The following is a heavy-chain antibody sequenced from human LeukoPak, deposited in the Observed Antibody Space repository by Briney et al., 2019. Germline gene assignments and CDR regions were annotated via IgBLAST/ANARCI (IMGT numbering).Heavy chain of an antibody. Sequence: GGSLRLSCVASGFTVSSNYMSWVRQAPGKGLEWVSVIYSGGSTYYADSVKGRFTISRDNSKNTLYLQMNSLRVEDTAVYYCARDLRRMGATTAYLHHWGQGTLVTVSS. J-gene: IGHJ1*01. V-gene: IGHV3-53*01. D-gene: IGHD1-26*01. CDR1: GFTVSSNY. CDR3: ARDLRRMGATTAYLHH. CDR2: IYSGGST.